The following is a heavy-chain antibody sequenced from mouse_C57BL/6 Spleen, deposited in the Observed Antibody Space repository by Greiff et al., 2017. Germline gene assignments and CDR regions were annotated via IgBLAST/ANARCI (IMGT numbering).Heavy chain of an antibody. Sequence: EVKVVESGGDLVKPGGSLKLSCAASGFTFSSYGMSWVRQTPDKRLEWVATISSGGSYTYYPDSVKGRFTISRDNAKNTLYLQMSSLKSEDTAMYYCARPSIYYGNYTWFAYWGQGTLVTVSA. CDR3: ARPSIYYGNYTWFAY. J-gene: IGHJ3*01. D-gene: IGHD2-1*01. V-gene: IGHV5-6*01. CDR2: ISSGGSYT. CDR1: GFTFSSYG.